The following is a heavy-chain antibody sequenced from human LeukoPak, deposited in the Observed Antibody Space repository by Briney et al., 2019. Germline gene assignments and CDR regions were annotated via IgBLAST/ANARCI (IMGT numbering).Heavy chain of an antibody. CDR1: GFIFSNYA. CDR3: AKDRGPYSGYDSFFDF. J-gene: IGHJ4*02. Sequence: PGGSPRLSCAASGFIFSNYAMSWVRQAPGKGLEWVSAISGSGGSTYYADSVKGRFTISRDNSKNTLYLQMNSLRAEDSAVYYCAKDRGPYSGYDSFFDFWGQGTLVTVSS. D-gene: IGHD5-12*01. V-gene: IGHV3-23*01. CDR2: ISGSGGST.